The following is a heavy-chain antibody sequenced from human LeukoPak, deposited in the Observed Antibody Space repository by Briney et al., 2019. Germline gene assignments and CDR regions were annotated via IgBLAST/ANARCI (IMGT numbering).Heavy chain of an antibody. CDR1: GFTFSSYG. CDR3: AREGGYGGNSAQNYYYYGMDV. V-gene: IGHV3-30*03. CDR2: ISYDGSNK. Sequence: PGRSLRLSCAASGFTFSSYGMHWVRQAPGKGLEWVAVISYDGSNKYYADSVKGRFTISRDNSKNTLYLQMNSLRAEDTAVYYCAREGGYGGNSAQNYYYYGMDVWGQGTTVTVSS. J-gene: IGHJ6*02. D-gene: IGHD4-23*01.